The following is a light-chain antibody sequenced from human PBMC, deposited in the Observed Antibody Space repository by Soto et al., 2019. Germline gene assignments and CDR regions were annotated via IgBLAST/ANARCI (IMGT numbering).Light chain of an antibody. CDR1: QSVSSSY. CDR3: QQYVTSPWT. V-gene: IGKV3-20*01. J-gene: IGKJ1*01. Sequence: EIVLTQSPGTLSLSPGERATLSCRASQSVSSSYLAWYQQKPGQAPSLLIYSASSRAAGIPDRLSGSGSGTDFTLTISRLEPEDFAVYYCQQYVTSPWTFGQGTKVDIK. CDR2: SAS.